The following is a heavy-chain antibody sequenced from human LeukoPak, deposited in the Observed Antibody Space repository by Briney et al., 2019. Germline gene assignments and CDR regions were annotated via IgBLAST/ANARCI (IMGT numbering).Heavy chain of an antibody. CDR3: ITEPHDYGDFTFGY. CDR2: ISSKSDGGTT. Sequence: PGGSLRLSCSASDLSFKNVWMSWVRQAPGKGLEWVGRISSKSDGGTTDCAAPVKGRFTISRDDSTNTLSLQMSSLKAEDTALYFCITEPHDYGDFTFGYWGQGTLVTVSS. J-gene: IGHJ4*02. CDR1: DLSFKNVW. D-gene: IGHD4-17*01. V-gene: IGHV3-15*01.